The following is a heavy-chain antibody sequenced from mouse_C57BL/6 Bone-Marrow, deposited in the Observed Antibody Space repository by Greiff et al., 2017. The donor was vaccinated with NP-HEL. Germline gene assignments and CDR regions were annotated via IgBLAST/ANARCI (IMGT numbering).Heavy chain of an antibody. Sequence: EVQLVESGAELVRPGASVKLSCTASGFNIKDDYMHWVKQRPEQGLEWIGWIDPENGDTEYASKFQGKATITADTSSNTAYLQLSSLTSEDTAVYYCTLNYAMDYWGQGTSVTVSS. CDR1: GFNIKDDY. V-gene: IGHV14-4*01. J-gene: IGHJ4*01. CDR3: TLNYAMDY. CDR2: IDPENGDT.